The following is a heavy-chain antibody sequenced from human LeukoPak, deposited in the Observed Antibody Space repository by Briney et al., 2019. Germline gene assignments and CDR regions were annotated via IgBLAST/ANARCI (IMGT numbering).Heavy chain of an antibody. CDR2: ISFDGNDK. D-gene: IGHD3-10*01. V-gene: IGHV3-30*03. J-gene: IGHJ4*02. CDR1: GFGFGSYN. Sequence: GGSLRLSRAASGFGFGSYNMYWVRQAPGKGLEWVTLISFDGNDKKYADSVKGRFTVSRDNSRNTLFLQMNSLRPEDTAVYYCARVYGSEIDYWGQGTLVTVSS. CDR3: ARVYGSEIDY.